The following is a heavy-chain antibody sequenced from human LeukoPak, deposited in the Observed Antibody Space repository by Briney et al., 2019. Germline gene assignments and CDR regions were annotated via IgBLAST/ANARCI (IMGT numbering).Heavy chain of an antibody. Sequence: GASVKVSCKASRYTFTSYGISWVRQAPGQGLEWIGWISAYNGNTNYAQKLQGRVTMTTDTSTSTAYMELRSLRSDDTAVYYCARDRMVDGSTLWGQGTLVTVFS. CDR2: ISAYNGNT. D-gene: IGHD2-8*01. V-gene: IGHV1-18*01. J-gene: IGHJ4*02. CDR3: ARDRMVDGSTL. CDR1: RYTFTSYG.